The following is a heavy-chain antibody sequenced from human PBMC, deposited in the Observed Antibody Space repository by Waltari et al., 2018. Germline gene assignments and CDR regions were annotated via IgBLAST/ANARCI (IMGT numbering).Heavy chain of an antibody. D-gene: IGHD4-4*01. J-gene: IGHJ4*02. V-gene: IGHV3-23*04. CDR1: GGTFSSYA. CDR3: AKTLKGGYSNYLGY. CDR2: ISGSGGST. Sequence: VQLVQSGAEVKKPGSSVKVSCKASGGTFSSYAMSWVRQAPGKGLEWVSAISGSGGSTYYADSVKGRFTISRDNSKNTLYLQMNSLRAEDTAVYYCAKTLKGGYSNYLGYWGQGTLVTVSS.